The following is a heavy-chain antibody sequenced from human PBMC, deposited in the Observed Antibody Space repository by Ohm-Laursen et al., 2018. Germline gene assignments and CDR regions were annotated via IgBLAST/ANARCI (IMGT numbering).Heavy chain of an antibody. J-gene: IGHJ4*02. Sequence: SETLSLTCTVSGDSINSSYWSWIRQPPGKGLEWIGFISNSGNTNYNPSLKSRVTISVDTSKNQISLKLGSVTVADTAVFYCARRGSGGRSFDYWARDPWSPSPQ. V-gene: IGHV4-59*08. CDR2: ISNSGNT. CDR3: ARRGSGGRSFDY. D-gene: IGHD2-15*01. CDR1: GDSINSSY.